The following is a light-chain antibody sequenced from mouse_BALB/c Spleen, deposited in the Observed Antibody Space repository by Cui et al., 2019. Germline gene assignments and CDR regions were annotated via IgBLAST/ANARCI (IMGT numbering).Light chain of an antibody. CDR2: AAT. J-gene: IGKJ1*01. CDR3: QHFWGTPWT. Sequence: DIQMTHSSASLSVSVGDTVTITCRTSGNIYSNLAWYQQKQGKSPQLLVYAATNLADGVPSRFSGSGSGTQYSLKINSLQSEDFGSYYCQHFWGTPWTFGGGTKLEIK. V-gene: IGKV12-46*01. CDR1: GNIYSN.